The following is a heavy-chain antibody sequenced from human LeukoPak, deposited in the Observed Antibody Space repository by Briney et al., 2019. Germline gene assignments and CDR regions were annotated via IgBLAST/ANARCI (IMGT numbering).Heavy chain of an antibody. CDR2: MYYSGTI. CDR1: GGSISSYY. CDR3: ARAWATDYFDY. Sequence: SETLSLTCTVSGGSISSYYWSWIRQPPGKGLELIGYMYYSGTINYNPSLKSRVTISVDTSKNQFSLKLSSVTAADTAMYYCARAWATDYFDYWGQGTLVTVSS. J-gene: IGHJ4*02. V-gene: IGHV4-59*01.